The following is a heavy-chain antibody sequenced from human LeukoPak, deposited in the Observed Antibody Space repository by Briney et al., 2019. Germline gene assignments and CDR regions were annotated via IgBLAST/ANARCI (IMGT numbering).Heavy chain of an antibody. J-gene: IGHJ4*02. Sequence: GGSLRLSCAASGFTFSSYAMSWVRQAPGKGLEWAPAISGSGGSTYYADSVKGRFTISRDNSKNTLFLQMNSLRAEDTAVYYCAKDPEYSSGWYRNYFDYWGQGSLVTVSS. CDR1: GFTFSSYA. CDR2: ISGSGGST. CDR3: AKDPEYSSGWYRNYFDY. V-gene: IGHV3-23*01. D-gene: IGHD6-19*01.